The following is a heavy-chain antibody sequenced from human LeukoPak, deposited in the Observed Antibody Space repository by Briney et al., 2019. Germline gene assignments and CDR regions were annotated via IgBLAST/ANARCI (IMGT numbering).Heavy chain of an antibody. J-gene: IGHJ4*02. Sequence: GGSLRLSCAASGFTFSSYGMHWVRQAPGKGLVWVTAISGSGGSTYYADSVKGRFTISRDNSKNTLYLQMNSLRAEDTAVYYCAKDRITMVPNYFDYWGQGTLVTVSS. V-gene: IGHV3-23*01. D-gene: IGHD3-10*01. CDR2: ISGSGGST. CDR1: GFTFSSYG. CDR3: AKDRITMVPNYFDY.